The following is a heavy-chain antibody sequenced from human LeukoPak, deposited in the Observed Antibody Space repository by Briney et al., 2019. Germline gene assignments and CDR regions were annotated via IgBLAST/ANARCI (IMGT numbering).Heavy chain of an antibody. J-gene: IGHJ4*02. D-gene: IGHD2-8*01. CDR3: ARGGHRGALVYAALDN. CDR2: LNVNSAGT. Sequence: GASVKVSCKTSGYTFTDYYLHWVRQAPGQGLEWMGWLNVNSAGTNYAQKFQGRVTMTRDKAISTAYMELSGLRSDDTAVYFCARGGHRGALVYAALDNWGLGTLVTVSS. CDR1: GYTFTDYY. V-gene: IGHV1-2*02.